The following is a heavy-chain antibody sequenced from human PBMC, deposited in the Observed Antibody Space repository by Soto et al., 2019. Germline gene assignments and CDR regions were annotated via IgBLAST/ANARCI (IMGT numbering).Heavy chain of an antibody. CDR2: INHSGST. J-gene: IGHJ3*02. CDR3: ARGALRYCSGGSCYGAFDI. Sequence: SETLSLTCAVYGGSFSGYYWSWIRQPPGKGLEWIGEINHSGSTNYNPSLKSRVPISVDTSKNQFSLKLSSVTAADTAVYYCARGALRYCSGGSCYGAFDIWGQGTMVTVSS. V-gene: IGHV4-34*01. CDR1: GGSFSGYY. D-gene: IGHD2-15*01.